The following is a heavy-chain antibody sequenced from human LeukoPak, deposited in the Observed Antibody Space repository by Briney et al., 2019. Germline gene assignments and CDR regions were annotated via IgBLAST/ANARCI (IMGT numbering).Heavy chain of an antibody. CDR1: GGSISGSNYY. J-gene: IGHJ4*02. CDR2: MYYSGST. V-gene: IGHV4-39*01. D-gene: IGHD3-22*01. CDR3: VRLNGGYYEAIFDY. Sequence: SETLSLTCTVSGGSISGSNYYWGWIRQPPGKGLECIGSMYYSGSTFYNPPLKSRVTISVDTSKNQFSLKLGSVTAADTAVYYCVRLNGGYYEAIFDYWGQGTLVTVSS.